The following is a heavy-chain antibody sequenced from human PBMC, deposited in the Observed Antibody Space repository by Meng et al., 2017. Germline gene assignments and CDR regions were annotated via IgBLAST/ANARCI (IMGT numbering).Heavy chain of an antibody. CDR2: IYHSGST. V-gene: IGHV4-4*02. CDR1: GGAMSSSNW. D-gene: IGHD1-26*01. Sequence: QVQLQGSGPGLVKPSGTLSLTCAVSGGAMSSSNWWSWFRQPPGKGLEWIGEIYHSGSTNYTPSLKSRVTISVDKSKNQFSLKLSSVTAADTAVYYCARDVVGAIIIARGDYWGQGTLVTVSS. J-gene: IGHJ4*02. CDR3: ARDVVGAIIIARGDY.